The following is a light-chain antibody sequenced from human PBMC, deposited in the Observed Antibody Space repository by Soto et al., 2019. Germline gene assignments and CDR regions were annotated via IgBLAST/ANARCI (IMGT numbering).Light chain of an antibody. CDR1: QSLSSY. J-gene: IGKJ5*01. Sequence: EVVLTQSPATLSLSPSERSTLSCGASQSLSSYLAWYQQKPGQAPRLLIYGAFNRATGIPARFSGSGSGTDFTLTISSLEPEDSAVYYCQQRNVWPPVTFGQGTRLEI. V-gene: IGKV3-11*01. CDR2: GAF. CDR3: QQRNVWPPVT.